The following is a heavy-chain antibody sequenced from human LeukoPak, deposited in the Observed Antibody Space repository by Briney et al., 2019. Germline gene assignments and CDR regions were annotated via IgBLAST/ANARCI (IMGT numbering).Heavy chain of an antibody. Sequence: GGSLRLSCTASGFTFSSHWVTWVRQPPGKGLEWVANIKEDGSVKYYVDSVKGRFTISRDNIKNVLYLQMNSLRADDTAVYFCARDSTWLLDYWGQGTLITVSS. CDR3: ARDSTWLLDY. J-gene: IGHJ4*02. CDR1: GFTFSSHW. V-gene: IGHV3-7*03. D-gene: IGHD6-19*01. CDR2: IKEDGSVK.